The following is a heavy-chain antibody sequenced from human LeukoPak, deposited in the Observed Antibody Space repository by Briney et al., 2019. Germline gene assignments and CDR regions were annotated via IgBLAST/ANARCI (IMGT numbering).Heavy chain of an antibody. CDR1: GGTFSSYT. V-gene: IGHV1-69*04. D-gene: IGHD2-15*01. CDR2: IIPILGIA. J-gene: IGHJ5*02. Sequence: GASVKVSCKASGGTFSSYTISWVRQAPGQGLEWMGRIIPILGIANYAQKFQGRVTITADKSTSTAYMELSSLRSEDTAVYYCARDQRTRYCSGGNCYYDWFDPWGQGTLVTVSS. CDR3: ARDQRTRYCSGGNCYYDWFDP.